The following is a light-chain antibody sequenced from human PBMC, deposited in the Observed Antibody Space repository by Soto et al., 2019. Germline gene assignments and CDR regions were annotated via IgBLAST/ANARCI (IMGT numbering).Light chain of an antibody. J-gene: IGLJ2*01. CDR3: CSYTSTNTLV. CDR1: SSDVGSYDL. Sequence: QSALTQPASVSGSPGQSITISCTGTSSDVGSYDLVSWYQQRPGRAPRLMIFEVAKRPSGISTRFSGSKSGNTASLTISGLQAVDEADYFCCSYTSTNTLVFGGGTKRTVL. V-gene: IGLV2-23*02. CDR2: EVA.